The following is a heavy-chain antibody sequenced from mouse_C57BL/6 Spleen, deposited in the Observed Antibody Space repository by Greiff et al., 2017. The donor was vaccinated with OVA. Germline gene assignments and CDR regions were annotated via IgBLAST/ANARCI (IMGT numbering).Heavy chain of an antibody. CDR2: ISSGSSTI. CDR1: GFTFSDYG. V-gene: IGHV5-17*01. Sequence: EVKVVESGGGLVKPGGSLQLSCAASGFTFSDYGMHWVRQAPEQGLEWVAYISSGSSTIYYADTVKGRFTISRDNAKNTLFLQMTSLRSEDTAMYYCARGGTVVPSWFAYWGQGTLVTVSA. J-gene: IGHJ3*01. CDR3: ARGGTVVPSWFAY. D-gene: IGHD1-1*01.